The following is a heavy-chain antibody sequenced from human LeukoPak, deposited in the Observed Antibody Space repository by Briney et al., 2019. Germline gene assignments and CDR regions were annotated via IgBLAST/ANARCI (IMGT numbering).Heavy chain of an antibody. CDR3: ARGNRLYSSSWSSLAFDI. CDR1: GYSCTSHW. Sequence: GESLKISCKGSGYSCTSHWIGWVRQMPGKGLEWMGIIYPGDSDTRYSPSFQGQVTISADKSISTAYLQWSSLKPSDTAMYYCARGNRLYSSSWSSLAFDIWGQGTMVIVSS. CDR2: IYPGDSDT. D-gene: IGHD6-13*01. V-gene: IGHV5-51*01. J-gene: IGHJ3*02.